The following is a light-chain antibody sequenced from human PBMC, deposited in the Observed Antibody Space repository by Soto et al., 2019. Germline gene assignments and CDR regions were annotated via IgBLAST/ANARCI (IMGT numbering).Light chain of an antibody. V-gene: IGLV2-14*01. CDR2: EVS. CDR3: SSYTSSSTHVV. CDR1: SSDVGGYNY. J-gene: IGLJ2*01. Sequence: QSVLTQPASVSGSPGQSITIPCTGTSSDVGGYNYVSWYQQHPGKAPKLMIYEVSNRPSGVSNRFSGPKSGNTASLTISGLQAEDEADYYCSSYTSSSTHVVFGGGTQLTVL.